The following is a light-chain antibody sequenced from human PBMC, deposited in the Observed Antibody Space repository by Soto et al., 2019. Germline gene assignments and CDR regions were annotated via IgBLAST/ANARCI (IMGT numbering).Light chain of an antibody. J-gene: IGLJ1*01. Sequence: QSALTQPASVSGSPGQSITISCTGTSSDVGGYNYVSWYQQHPGKAPKLMIYEVSNRPSGVSSRFSGSKSGNTASLTISGLQAEDEADYYCSSYTSGSTLFGTGTKLTVL. CDR2: EVS. CDR3: SSYTSGSTL. CDR1: SSDVGGYNY. V-gene: IGLV2-14*01.